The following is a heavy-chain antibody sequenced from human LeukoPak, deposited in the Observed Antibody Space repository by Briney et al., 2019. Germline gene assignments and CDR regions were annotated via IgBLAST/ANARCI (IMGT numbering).Heavy chain of an antibody. CDR1: GGSISSYY. Sequence: SETLSLTCTVSGGSISSYYWSWIRQPPGKGLEWIGYIYYSGSTSYNPSLKSRVTISVDTSRNQFSLKLSSVTAADTAVYYCARDLYYDSSGYYYNWFDPWGQGTLVTVSS. CDR3: ARDLYYDSSGYYYNWFDP. CDR2: IYYSGST. V-gene: IGHV4-59*01. D-gene: IGHD3-22*01. J-gene: IGHJ5*02.